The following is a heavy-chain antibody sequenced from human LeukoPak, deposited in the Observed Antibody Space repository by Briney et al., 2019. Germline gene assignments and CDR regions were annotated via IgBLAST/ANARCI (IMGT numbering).Heavy chain of an antibody. CDR1: GYTFTSYG. J-gene: IGHJ5*02. V-gene: IGHV1-18*01. CDR2: ISAYNGNT. Sequence: ASVKVSCKASGYTFTSYGISWVRQAPGQGLEWMGWISAYNGNTNYAQKLQGRVTMTTDTSTSTAYMELRSLRSDDTAVYYCASTRDGIAAAVGRWFDPWGQGTLVTVSS. D-gene: IGHD6-13*01. CDR3: ASTRDGIAAAVGRWFDP.